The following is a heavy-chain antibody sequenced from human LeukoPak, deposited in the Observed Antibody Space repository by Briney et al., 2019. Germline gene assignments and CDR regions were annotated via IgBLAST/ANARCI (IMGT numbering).Heavy chain of an antibody. Sequence: ASVKVSCKASGYTFTNYGISWVRQAPGQGLEWMGWISAYNGNTNYAQKLQGRVTMTRDTSITTAYMELSGLRSDDTAVYYCVRAPLEGFDYWGQGTLVTVSS. CDR3: VRAPLEGFDY. CDR1: GYTFTNYG. V-gene: IGHV1-18*01. CDR2: ISAYNGNT. J-gene: IGHJ4*02.